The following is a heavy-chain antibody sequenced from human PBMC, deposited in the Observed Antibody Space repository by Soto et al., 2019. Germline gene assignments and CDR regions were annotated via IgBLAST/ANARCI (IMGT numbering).Heavy chain of an antibody. CDR1: GFTFSIYG. CDR2: ISTSSIYI. V-gene: IGHV3-21*01. J-gene: IGHJ4*02. D-gene: IGHD3-10*01. CDR3: ARVGEYTDSAFDY. Sequence: GGSLRLSCAASGFTFSIYGMNWVRQAPGKGLEWVSSISTSSIYIYYADSVEGRFTISRDNAKNSLYLQMNSLRAEDTAVYYCARVGEYTDSAFDYWGQGTLVTVS.